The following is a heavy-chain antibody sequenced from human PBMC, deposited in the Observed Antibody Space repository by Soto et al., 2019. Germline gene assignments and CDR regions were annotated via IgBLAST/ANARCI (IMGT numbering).Heavy chain of an antibody. Sequence: QVQLVESGGGVVQPGRSLRLSCAASGFTFSSYAMHWVRQAPGKGLEWVAVISYDGSNKYYADSVKGRFTISRDNSKNTLYLQMNRLRAEDTAVYYCARVDTAMERGYFDYWGQGTLVTVSS. V-gene: IGHV3-30-3*01. D-gene: IGHD5-18*01. CDR1: GFTFSSYA. J-gene: IGHJ4*02. CDR3: ARVDTAMERGYFDY. CDR2: ISYDGSNK.